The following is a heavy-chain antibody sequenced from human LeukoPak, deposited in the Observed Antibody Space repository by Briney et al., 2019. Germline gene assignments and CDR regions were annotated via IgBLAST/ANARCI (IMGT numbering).Heavy chain of an antibody. D-gene: IGHD3-3*01. V-gene: IGHV1-8*03. J-gene: IGHJ3*02. CDR2: MNPNSGNT. Sequence: ASVKVSCKASGGTFSSYAISWVRQATGQGLEWMGWMNPNSGNTGYAQKFQGRVTITRNTSISTAYMELSSLRSEDTAVYYCARERNYDFWSGYYAPDVNDAFDIWGQGTMVTVSS. CDR3: ARERNYDFWSGYYAPDVNDAFDI. CDR1: GGTFSSYA.